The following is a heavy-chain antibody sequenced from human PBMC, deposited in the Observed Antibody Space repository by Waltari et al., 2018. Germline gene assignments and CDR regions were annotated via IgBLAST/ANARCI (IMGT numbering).Heavy chain of an antibody. Sequence: QLQLQESGPGLVKPSETLSLTCTVSGGSISSSSYYWGWIRQPPGKGLEWIGSIYYSGSTYHNPSLKSRVTISVDTSKNQFSLKLSSVTAADTAVYYCARHIVGSHYGMDVWGQGTTVTVSS. CDR3: ARHIVGSHYGMDV. J-gene: IGHJ6*02. CDR1: GGSISSSSYY. V-gene: IGHV4-39*01. CDR2: IYYSGST. D-gene: IGHD1-26*01.